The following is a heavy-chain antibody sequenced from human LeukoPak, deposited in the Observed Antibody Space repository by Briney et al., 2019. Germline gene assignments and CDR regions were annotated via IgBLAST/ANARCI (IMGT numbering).Heavy chain of an antibody. D-gene: IGHD4-17*01. J-gene: IGHJ4*02. CDR3: ARAPSDYGDSRNYFDY. Sequence: GGSLRLSCAASGFTFSSYSMNWVRQAPGKGLEWVSSISSSSSYIYYGDSVKGRFTISRDNAKNSLYLQMNSLRAEDTAVYYCARAPSDYGDSRNYFDYWGQGTLVTVSS. CDR2: ISSSSSYI. CDR1: GFTFSSYS. V-gene: IGHV3-21*01.